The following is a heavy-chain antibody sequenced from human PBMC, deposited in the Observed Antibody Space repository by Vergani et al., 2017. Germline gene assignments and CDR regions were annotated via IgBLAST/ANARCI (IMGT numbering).Heavy chain of an antibody. CDR1: GYSISSGYY. D-gene: IGHD2-15*01. Sequence: VQLQESGPGLVKPSETLSLTCAVSGYSISSGYYWGWIRQPPGKGLEWIGSIYHSGSTYYNPSLKSRVTISVDKSKNQFALKLSSETAAYTAVYYCTRHWAVVAANNWFVPWGQGTLVTVSS. J-gene: IGHJ5*02. V-gene: IGHV4-38-2*01. CDR3: TRHWAVVAANNWFVP. CDR2: IYHSGST.